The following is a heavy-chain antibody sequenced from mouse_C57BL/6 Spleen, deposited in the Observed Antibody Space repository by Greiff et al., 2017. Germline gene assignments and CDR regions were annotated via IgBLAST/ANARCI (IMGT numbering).Heavy chain of an antibody. CDR3: AREEIYYDYDGDY. CDR1: GYTFTDYY. J-gene: IGHJ2*01. V-gene: IGHV1-76*01. D-gene: IGHD2-4*01. CDR2: IYPGSGNT. Sequence: QVQLQQSGAELVRPGASVKLSCKASGYTFTDYYINWVKQRPGQGLEWIARIYPGSGNTYYNEKFKGKATLTAEKSSSTAYMQLSSLTSEDSAVYFCAREEIYYDYDGDYWGQGTTLTVSS.